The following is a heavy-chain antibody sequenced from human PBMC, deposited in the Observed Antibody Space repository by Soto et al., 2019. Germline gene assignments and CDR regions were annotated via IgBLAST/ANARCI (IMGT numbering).Heavy chain of an antibody. CDR3: ARDLRDSSGWYHGRDS. D-gene: IGHD6-19*01. V-gene: IGHV1-18*01. CDR2: ISAYNGNT. CDR1: GYTFTSYG. J-gene: IGHJ4*02. Sequence: ASVKVSCKASGYTFTSYGISWVRQAPGQGLEWMGWISAYNGNTNYAQKLQGRVTMTTDTSTSTAYMELRSRRSDDTAVYYCARDLRDSSGWYHGRDSWGQGTLVTVSS.